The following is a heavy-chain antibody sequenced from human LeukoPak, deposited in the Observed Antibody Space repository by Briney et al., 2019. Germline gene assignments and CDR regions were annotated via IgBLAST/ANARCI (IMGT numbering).Heavy chain of an antibody. D-gene: IGHD1-26*01. CDR3: AKDDSGSYYSY. CDR1: GFTFSSYG. V-gene: IGHV3-30*02. J-gene: IGHJ4*02. CDR2: IRYDGSNK. Sequence: GGSLRLSCAASGFTFSSYGMHWVRQAPGKGLEWVAFIRYDGSNKYYADSVKGRFTISRDNSKNTLYLQVNSLRAEDTAVYYCAKDDSGSYYSYWGQGTLVTVSS.